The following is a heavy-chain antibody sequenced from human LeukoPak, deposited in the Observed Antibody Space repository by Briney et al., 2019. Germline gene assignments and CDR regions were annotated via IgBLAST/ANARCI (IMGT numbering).Heavy chain of an antibody. CDR2: INHSGST. J-gene: IGHJ6*04. CDR1: GGSFSGYY. V-gene: IGHV4-34*01. D-gene: IGHD2-2*01. Sequence: SETLSLTCAVYGGSFSGYYWGWIRQPPGKGLEWIGEINHSGSTNYNPSLKSRVTISVDTSKNQFSLKLSSVTAADTAVYYCARVRKGVVPAAKPYYYGMDVWGKGTTVTVSS. CDR3: ARVRKGVVPAAKPYYYGMDV.